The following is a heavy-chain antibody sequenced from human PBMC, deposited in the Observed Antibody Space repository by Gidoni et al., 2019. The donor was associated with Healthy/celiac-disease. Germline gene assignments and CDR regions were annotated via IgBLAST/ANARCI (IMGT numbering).Heavy chain of an antibody. J-gene: IGHJ5*02. CDR3: ARDLNSSSWYGGVGP. Sequence: QVQLQASGPGLVKPSQTPSLPSTVSGGSLRSGGYYWSWIRQHPGKGLEWIGYIYYSGSTYYNPSLKSRVTISVDTSKNQFSLKLSSVTAADTAVYYCARDLNSSSWYGGVGPWGQGTLVTVSS. V-gene: IGHV4-31*03. D-gene: IGHD6-13*01. CDR2: IYYSGST. CDR1: GGSLRSGGYY.